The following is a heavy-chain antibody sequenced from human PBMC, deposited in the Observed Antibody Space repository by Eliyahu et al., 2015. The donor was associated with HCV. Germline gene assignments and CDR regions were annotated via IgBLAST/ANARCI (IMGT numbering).Heavy chain of an antibody. Sequence: EVQLLESGGGLVQPGGSLRLSCAASGXTXRNXALNWVRXTPGEGLXWVSAXSGRGDXTYYRDXXKGRFIISRDNSKNTVFLQMNSVRAEDAATYFCAKDFHLEQVGWGAFGVWGQGTTVTVSS. D-gene: IGHD1/OR15-1a*01. J-gene: IGHJ3*01. CDR3: AKDFHLEQVGWGAFGV. V-gene: IGHV3-23*01. CDR1: GXTXRNXA. CDR2: XSGRGDXT.